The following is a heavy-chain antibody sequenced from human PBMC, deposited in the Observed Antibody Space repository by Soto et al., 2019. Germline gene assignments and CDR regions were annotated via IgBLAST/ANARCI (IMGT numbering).Heavy chain of an antibody. Sequence: QVQLVESGGGVVQPGRSLRLSCAASGFTFSSYGMHWVRQAPGQGLEWVAVIWYDGSNKYYADSVKGRFTISRDNSKKTLYLQMNSLRAEDTAVYYCAIQLELLSAFDICGQGTMVTVSS. CDR3: AIQLELLSAFDI. CDR1: GFTFSSYG. J-gene: IGHJ3*02. V-gene: IGHV3-33*01. CDR2: IWYDGSNK. D-gene: IGHD1-7*01.